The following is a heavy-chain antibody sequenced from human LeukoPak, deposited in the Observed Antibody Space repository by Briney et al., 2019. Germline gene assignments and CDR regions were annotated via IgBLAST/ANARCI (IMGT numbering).Heavy chain of an antibody. V-gene: IGHV3-53*01. CDR2: LYSGGNT. CDR3: ARGQLWAGY. J-gene: IGHJ4*02. D-gene: IGHD5-18*01. CDR1: GFTVSSNY. Sequence: GGSLRLSCVVSGFTVSSNYMSWVRQAPGKGLEWVSVLYSGGNTYHADSVKGRFTISRDNAKNTLYLQMNSLRAEDTAVYYCARGQLWAGYWGQGTLVTVSS.